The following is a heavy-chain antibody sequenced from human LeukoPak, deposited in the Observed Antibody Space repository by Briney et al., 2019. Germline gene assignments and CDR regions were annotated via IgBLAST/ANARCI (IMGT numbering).Heavy chain of an antibody. CDR3: ARSLTGYSSGWYFGY. D-gene: IGHD6-19*01. J-gene: IGHJ4*02. V-gene: IGHV3-7*01. CDR2: INEDGSEK. CDR1: GFTFSSYW. Sequence: GGSLRLSCAASGFTFSSYWMSWVRQAPGKGLEWVAKINEDGSEKHYVDSVKGRFTISRDNSKNTLYLQMNSLRAEDTAVYYCARSLTGYSSGWYFGYWGQGTLVTVSS.